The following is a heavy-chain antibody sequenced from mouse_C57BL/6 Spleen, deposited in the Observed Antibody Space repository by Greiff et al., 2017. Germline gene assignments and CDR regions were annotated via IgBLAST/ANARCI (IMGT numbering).Heavy chain of an antibody. D-gene: IGHD2-2*01. CDR1: GYTFTDYE. V-gene: IGHV1-15*01. CDR3: TRPGGYDGVYYFDY. CDR2: IDPETGGT. J-gene: IGHJ2*01. Sequence: VKLMESGAELVRPGASVTLSCKASGYTFTDYEMHWVKQTPVHGLEWIGAIDPETGGTAYNQKFKGKAILTADKSSSTAYMELRSLTSEDSAVYYCTRPGGYDGVYYFDYWGQGTTLTVSS.